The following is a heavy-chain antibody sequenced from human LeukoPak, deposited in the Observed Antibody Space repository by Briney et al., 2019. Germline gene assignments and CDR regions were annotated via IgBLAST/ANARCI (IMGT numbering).Heavy chain of an antibody. CDR2: IYNSGST. CDR3: ARWGTYASTSSWFDP. Sequence: SETLSLTCNVSGDSISRSRHFWAWIRQSPGRGLEWIGYIYNSGSTYYNPSLKSRVTISVDTSKNQFFLRLSSVTAADSAVYYCARWGTYASTSSWFDPWGQGTRVTVSS. J-gene: IGHJ5*02. CDR1: GDSISRSRHF. V-gene: IGHV4-39*07. D-gene: IGHD2-2*01.